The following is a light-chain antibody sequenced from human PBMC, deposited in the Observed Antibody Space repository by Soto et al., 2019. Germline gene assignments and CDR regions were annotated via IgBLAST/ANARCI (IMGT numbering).Light chain of an antibody. Sequence: QSVLTQPPSVSGAPGQRVTISCNGSSSNIGAGFDVHWYQQLPGTAPKLLIYGNVDRPSGVPDRFSGSKSGTSASLAITGLQAEDEADYYCHSYDSSLSGYVFGTGAKLTVL. V-gene: IGLV1-40*01. CDR1: SSNIGAGFD. CDR2: GNV. J-gene: IGLJ1*01. CDR3: HSYDSSLSGYV.